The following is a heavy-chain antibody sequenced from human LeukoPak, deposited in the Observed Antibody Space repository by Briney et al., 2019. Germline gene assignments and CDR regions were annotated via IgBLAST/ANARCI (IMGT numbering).Heavy chain of an antibody. V-gene: IGHV1-46*01. Sequence: ASVKVSCKASGYTFTGYYMHWVRQAPGQGLEWMGIINPSGGSTSYAQKFQGRVTMTRDMSTSTVYMELSSLRSEDTAVYYCARDGYCSGGSCYSIFDYWGQGTLVTVSS. J-gene: IGHJ4*02. CDR2: INPSGGST. CDR3: ARDGYCSGGSCYSIFDY. CDR1: GYTFTGYY. D-gene: IGHD2-15*01.